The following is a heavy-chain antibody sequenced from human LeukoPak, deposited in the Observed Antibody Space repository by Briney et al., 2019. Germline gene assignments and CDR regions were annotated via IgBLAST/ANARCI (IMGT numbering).Heavy chain of an antibody. CDR3: ARGRQYYYDSSGYYFDY. V-gene: IGHV1-69*04. CDR1: GGTFISYA. D-gene: IGHD3-22*01. CDR2: IIPILGIA. Sequence: SVKVSCKASGGTFISYAISWVRQAPGQGREGMGRIIPILGIANYAQKFQGRVTITADKSTSTAYMELSSLRSEGTAVYYCARGRQYYYDSSGYYFDYWGQGTLVTVSS. J-gene: IGHJ4*02.